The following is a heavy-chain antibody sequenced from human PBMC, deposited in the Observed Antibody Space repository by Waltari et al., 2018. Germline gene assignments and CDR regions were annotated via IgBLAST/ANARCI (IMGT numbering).Heavy chain of an antibody. V-gene: IGHV3-53*01. CDR2: RNSGGDT. CDR3: TRDVTGYYYFDL. CDR1: GFTTSGHY. Sequence: EVRLVESGGGLIKPGGSLRLPCEASGFTTSGHYLIWSRQAPGKGLEWFSVRNSGGDTHYADSVKGRFTIARDNSKNTMYLQMNTLRAEDTALYYCTRDVTGYYYFDLWGRGTLVTVSS. J-gene: IGHJ2*01.